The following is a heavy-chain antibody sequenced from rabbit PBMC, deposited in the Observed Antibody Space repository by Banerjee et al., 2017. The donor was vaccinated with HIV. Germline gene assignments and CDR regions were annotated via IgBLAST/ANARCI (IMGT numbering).Heavy chain of an antibody. V-gene: IGHV1S40*01. CDR3: ARGGVGTTYPYGGMDL. J-gene: IGHJ6*01. CDR2: VGIGSGNT. D-gene: IGHD8-1*01. CDR1: GFSFSSSYW. Sequence: QSLEESGGDLAKPGASLTLTCTASGFSFSSSYWICWVRQAPGKGLEWIGCVGIGSGNTYYASWAKGRFTISKTSSTTVTLQMTSLTAADTATYFCARGGVGTTYPYGGMDLWGPGTLVTVS.